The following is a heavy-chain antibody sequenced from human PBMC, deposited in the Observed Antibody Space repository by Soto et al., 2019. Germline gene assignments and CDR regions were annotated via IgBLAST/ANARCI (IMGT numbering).Heavy chain of an antibody. CDR1: GGSFSGYY. D-gene: IGHD3-9*01. Sequence: SETLSLTCAVYGGSFSGYYWSWIRQPPGKGLEWIGEINHSGSTNYNPSLKSRVTISVDTSKNQFSLKLSSVTAADTAVYYCARYKFRRYFDFPFDYWGQGTLVTVSS. CDR3: ARYKFRRYFDFPFDY. J-gene: IGHJ4*02. V-gene: IGHV4-34*01. CDR2: INHSGST.